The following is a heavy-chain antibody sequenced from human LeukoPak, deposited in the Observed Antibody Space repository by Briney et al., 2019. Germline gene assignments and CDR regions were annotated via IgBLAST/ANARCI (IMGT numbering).Heavy chain of an antibody. CDR3: ARIRYSYGMDYFDY. V-gene: IGHV1-18*01. Sequence: ASVKVSCKASGYTFTSYGISWVRQAPGQGLEWMGWISADNGNTDYAQRFQGRVTMTTDTSTSTAYMELRSLRSDDTAVYYCARIRYSYGMDYFDYWGQGTLVTVSS. D-gene: IGHD5-18*01. J-gene: IGHJ4*02. CDR1: GYTFTSYG. CDR2: ISADNGNT.